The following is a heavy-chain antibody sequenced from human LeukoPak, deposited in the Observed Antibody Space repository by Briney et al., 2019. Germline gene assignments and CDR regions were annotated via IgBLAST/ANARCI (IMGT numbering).Heavy chain of an antibody. CDR1: GGSISTYY. CDR2: IYYLGST. J-gene: IGHJ4*02. D-gene: IGHD3-22*01. CDR3: ARADSSGYEHFDY. V-gene: IGHV4-59*01. Sequence: TSETLSLTCTVSGGSISTYYWSWIRQPPGKGLEWIGYIYYLGSTNYNPSLKSRVTISVDTSKNQFSLRLNSVTAADTAVYYCARADSSGYEHFDYWSQGTLVTVSS.